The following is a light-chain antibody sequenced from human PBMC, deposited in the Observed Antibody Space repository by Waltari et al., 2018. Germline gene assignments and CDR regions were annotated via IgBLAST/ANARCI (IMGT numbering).Light chain of an antibody. CDR1: QSVLYSSNNNNY. CDR3: QQYYTTPWT. J-gene: IGKJ1*01. V-gene: IGKV4-1*01. CDR2: WAS. Sequence: DIVMTQSPDSLAVSLGERATINCTSNQSVLYSSNNNNYLAWYQQQPRQPPKLLIYWASTRESGVPDRFSGSGSGTDFTLAISSLQAEDVAVYYCQQYYTTPWTFGQGTKVEI.